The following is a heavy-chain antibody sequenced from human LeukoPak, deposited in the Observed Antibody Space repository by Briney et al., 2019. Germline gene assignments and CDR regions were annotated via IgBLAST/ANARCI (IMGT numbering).Heavy chain of an antibody. CDR2: INHSGST. J-gene: IGHJ4*02. D-gene: IGHD5-24*01. CDR1: GGSFSGYY. CDR3: ARDHGDGYNYNFDY. Sequence: SETLSLTCAVYGGSFSGYYWSWIRQPPGKGLEWIGEINHSGSTNYNPSLKSRVTISVDTSKNQFSLKLSSVTAADTAVYYCARDHGDGYNYNFDYWGQGTLVTISS. V-gene: IGHV4-34*01.